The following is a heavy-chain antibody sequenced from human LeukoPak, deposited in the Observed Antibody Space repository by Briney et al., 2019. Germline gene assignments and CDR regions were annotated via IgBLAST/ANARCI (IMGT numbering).Heavy chain of an antibody. CDR1: GFTFDDYA. CDR2: ISWNSGSI. J-gene: IGHJ5*02. CDR3: VKGRWFGELLS. V-gene: IGHV3-9*01. D-gene: IGHD3-10*01. Sequence: GGSLRLSCTASGFTFDDYAMYWVRQAPGKGLEWVSGISWNSGSIAYADSVKGRFTISRDNAKNSLYLQMNSLRAEDAALYYCVKGRWFGELLSWGQGTLVSVSS.